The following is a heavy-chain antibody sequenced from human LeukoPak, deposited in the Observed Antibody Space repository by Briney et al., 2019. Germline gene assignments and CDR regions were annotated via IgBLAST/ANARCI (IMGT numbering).Heavy chain of an antibody. CDR2: IYYSGST. D-gene: IGHD4-17*01. CDR3: ARSYSTVTLDY. V-gene: IGHV4-59*01. J-gene: IGHJ4*02. Sequence: PSETLSLTCTVSGGSISSYYWSWIRQPPGKGLEWIGYIYYSGSTNYNPSLKSRVTISVDTSKNQFSLKLSSVTAADTAVYYCARSYSTVTLDYWGQGTLVTVSS. CDR1: GGSISSYY.